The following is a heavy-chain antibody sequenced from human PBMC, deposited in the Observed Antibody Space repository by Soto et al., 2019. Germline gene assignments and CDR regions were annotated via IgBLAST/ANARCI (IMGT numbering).Heavy chain of an antibody. CDR2: IYYSGGT. D-gene: IGHD1-1*01. CDR3: ARVERGTATTVVDAFDI. V-gene: IGHV4-59*03. CDR1: GGSISSYY. J-gene: IGHJ3*02. Sequence: TSETLSLTCTVSGGSISSYYLSWIRQPPGKGLEWIGYIYYSGGTNYNPSLKSRVTISVDTSKNQFSLKMSSVTAADTALYYCARVERGTATTVVDAFDIWGPGTMVTVSS.